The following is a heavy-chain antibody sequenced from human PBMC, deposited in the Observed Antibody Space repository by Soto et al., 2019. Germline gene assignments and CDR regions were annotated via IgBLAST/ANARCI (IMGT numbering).Heavy chain of an antibody. D-gene: IGHD2-21*02. V-gene: IGHV4-34*01. CDR3: ARADRTLVTSYSLDV. CDR2: INHSGTI. J-gene: IGHJ6*02. CDR1: GGSFSGYY. Sequence: SETLSLTCAVYGGSFSGYYWTWIRQPPGKGLEWIGEINHSGTINFNPSLKSRLTISLDTSKKHFSLKLSSVTDADTAAYYCARADRTLVTSYSLDVWGQGTTVTVSS.